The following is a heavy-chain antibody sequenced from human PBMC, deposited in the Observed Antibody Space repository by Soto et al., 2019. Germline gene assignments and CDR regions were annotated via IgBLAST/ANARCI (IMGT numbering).Heavy chain of an antibody. D-gene: IGHD3-3*01. CDR1: GGSISSGDYY. CDR2: IYYSGST. CDR3: ARAGAAYYDVGSGYYTNLFDP. J-gene: IGHJ5*02. Sequence: SETLSLTCTVSGGSISSGDYYWSWIRQPPGKGLEWIGYIYYSGSTYYNPSLKSRVTISVDTSKNQFSLKLSSVTAADTAVYYCARAGAAYYDVGSGYYTNLFDPCGKGNLVTVYS. V-gene: IGHV4-30-4*01.